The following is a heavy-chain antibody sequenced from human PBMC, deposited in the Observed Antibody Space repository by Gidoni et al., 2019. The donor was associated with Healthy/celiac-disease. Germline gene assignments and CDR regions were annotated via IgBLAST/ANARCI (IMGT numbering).Heavy chain of an antibody. CDR2: IYYSGST. D-gene: IGHD1-26*01. Sequence: QVQLQESGPGLVKSSQTLSLTCTVSGGSISSGGYYWSWIRQHPGKGLEWIGYIYYSGSTYYNPSLKSRVTISVDTSKNQFSLKLSSGTAADTAVYYCARGGGSYKGLDAFDIWGQGTMVTVSS. J-gene: IGHJ3*02. CDR1: GGSISSGGYY. V-gene: IGHV4-31*03. CDR3: ARGGGSYKGLDAFDI.